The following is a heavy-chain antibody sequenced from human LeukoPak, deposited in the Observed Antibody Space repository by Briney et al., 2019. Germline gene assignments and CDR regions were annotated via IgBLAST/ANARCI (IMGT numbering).Heavy chain of an antibody. D-gene: IGHD1-7*01. CDR2: IYNNGNT. CDR1: GDSISTYY. J-gene: IGHJ4*02. V-gene: IGHV4-59*01. CDR3: ARGHNTIWNSQSH. Sequence: SETLSLTCTVSGDSISTYYWTWIRQPPGEGLEWIGYIYNNGNTNYNPSLKTRVTISADSSKNQFSLTVRSVTAADTAFYYCARGHNTIWNSQSHWGQGSLVTVSS.